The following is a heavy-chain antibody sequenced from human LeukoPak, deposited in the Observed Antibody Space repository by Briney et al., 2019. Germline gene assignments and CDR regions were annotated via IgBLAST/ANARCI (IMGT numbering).Heavy chain of an antibody. CDR2: INPNSGGT. V-gene: IGHV1-2*02. Sequence: ASVKVSCKASGYTFDGFYLHWVRQAPGQGLEWMGWINPNSGGTNYAQKFQGRVTMTRDTSISTAYMELSRLRSDDTAVYYCARWMATVTTPDYWGQGTLVTVSS. CDR3: ARWMATVTTPDY. J-gene: IGHJ4*02. D-gene: IGHD4-11*01. CDR1: GYTFDGFY.